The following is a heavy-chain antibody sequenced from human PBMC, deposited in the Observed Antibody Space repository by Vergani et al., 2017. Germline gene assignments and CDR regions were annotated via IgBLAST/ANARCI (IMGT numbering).Heavy chain of an antibody. CDR2: ISWNSGSI. Sequence: EVQLVESGGVVVQPGGSLRLSCAASGFTFDDYAMHWVRQAPGKGLEWVSGISWNSGSIGYADSVKGRFTISRDNAKNSLYLQMNSLRAEDTAVYYCARLSYDTTPYLQGGYDCWGQGTLVSVSS. V-gene: IGHV3-9*01. D-gene: IGHD3-22*01. J-gene: IGHJ4*02. CDR1: GFTFDDYA. CDR3: ARLSYDTTPYLQGGYDC.